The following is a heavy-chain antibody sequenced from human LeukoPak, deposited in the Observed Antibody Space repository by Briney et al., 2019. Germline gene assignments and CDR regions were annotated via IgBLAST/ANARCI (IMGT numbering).Heavy chain of an antibody. V-gene: IGHV4-38-2*02. Sequence: PSETLSLTCTVSAYSMTRGYYWGWIRQPPGKGLECIGNIYHTGSTFYNPTLKSRVTISVDTSSNQFSLKLASVTAADTAVYYCARSSSRAADYWGQGILVTVSS. CDR2: IYHTGST. J-gene: IGHJ4*02. D-gene: IGHD6-13*01. CDR1: AYSMTRGYY. CDR3: ARSSSRAADY.